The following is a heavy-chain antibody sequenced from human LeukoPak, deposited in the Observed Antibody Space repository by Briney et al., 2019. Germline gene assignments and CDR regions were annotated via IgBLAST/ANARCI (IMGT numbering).Heavy chain of an antibody. Sequence: PGGSQRLSCAASGFTFSRSAMNWVRQAPGKGLEWVSSFSASGGTTYYADSVKGRFTISRDNSKNTLSVQMNSLRAEDTAVYYCAKANYSGRYYFDSWGQGTLVTVSS. J-gene: IGHJ4*02. CDR1: GFTFSRSA. D-gene: IGHD1-26*01. CDR2: FSASGGTT. V-gene: IGHV3-23*01. CDR3: AKANYSGRYYFDS.